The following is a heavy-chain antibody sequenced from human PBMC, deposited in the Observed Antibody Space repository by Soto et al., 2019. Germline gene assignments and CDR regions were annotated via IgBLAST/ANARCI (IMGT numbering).Heavy chain of an antibody. CDR3: ARGNSGAFDI. CDR2: MNPLNGDT. V-gene: IGHV1-3*01. D-gene: IGHD6-19*01. CDR1: GYTFTTYS. Sequence: QVQLVQSGAEVKKPGASVKVSCKASGYTFTTYSMHWVRQAPGQRLEWMGWMNPLNGDTKYSQRFQGRLTIIRDTSASTSYMELSSLRSEDTAIYYYARGNSGAFDIWSQGTMVTVSS. J-gene: IGHJ3*02.